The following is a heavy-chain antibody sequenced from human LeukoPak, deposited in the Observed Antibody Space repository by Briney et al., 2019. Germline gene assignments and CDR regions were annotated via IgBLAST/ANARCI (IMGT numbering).Heavy chain of an antibody. V-gene: IGHV3-66*01. CDR3: ASGPAAIPY. D-gene: IGHD2-2*01. Sequence: PGGSLRLSCAASGFTASSNYMSWVRQAPGKGPEWVSVIYSGGSTYYADSVKGRFTISRDNSKNTLYLQMNSLRAEDTAVYYCASGPAAIPYWGQGTLVTVSS. CDR2: IYSGGST. J-gene: IGHJ4*02. CDR1: GFTASSNY.